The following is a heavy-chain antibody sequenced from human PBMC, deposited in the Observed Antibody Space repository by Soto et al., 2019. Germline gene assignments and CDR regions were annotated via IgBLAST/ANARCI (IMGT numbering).Heavy chain of an antibody. CDR3: ARDFKSSGWYYYYYYGMDV. V-gene: IGHV3-30-3*01. D-gene: IGHD6-19*01. Sequence: PGGSLRLSCAASGFPFSSSAMHWLRQAPGKGLEWVAGISYDGSNKYYADSVKGRFTISRDNSKNTLYLQMNSLRAEDTAVYYCARDFKSSGWYYYYYYGMDVWGQGTTVTVSS. CDR1: GFPFSSSA. J-gene: IGHJ6*02. CDR2: ISYDGSNK.